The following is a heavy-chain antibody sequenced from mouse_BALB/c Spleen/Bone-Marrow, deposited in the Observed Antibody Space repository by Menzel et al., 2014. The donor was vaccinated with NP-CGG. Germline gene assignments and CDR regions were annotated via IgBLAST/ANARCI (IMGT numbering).Heavy chain of an antibody. J-gene: IGHJ4*01. CDR1: GYTFSSYW. V-gene: IGHV1-9*01. CDR3: GNYYAMDY. Sequence: QVQPQQSGAELMKPGASVKISCRATGYTFSSYWIEWVKQRPGHGLEWIGEILPGSGSTNYNEKFKGKATFTADTSSNTAYMQLSSLTSEDSAVYYCGNYYAMDYWGQGTSVTVSS. CDR2: ILPGSGST.